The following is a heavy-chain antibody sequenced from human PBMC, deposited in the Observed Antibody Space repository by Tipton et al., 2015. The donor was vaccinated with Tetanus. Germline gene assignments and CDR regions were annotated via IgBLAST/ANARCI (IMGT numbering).Heavy chain of an antibody. CDR1: GFKFGTYP. V-gene: IGHV3-30*14. D-gene: IGHD7-27*01. Sequence: SLRLSCAASGFKFGTYPMHWVRQAPGQGLQWVATASFDGTFTKYATSLEGRFTVSRDNSKSTLYLQMNSLTPEDTAVYYCARMVNWGRYLDSWGQGTLVTVSS. CDR2: ASFDGTFT. J-gene: IGHJ4*02. CDR3: ARMVNWGRYLDS.